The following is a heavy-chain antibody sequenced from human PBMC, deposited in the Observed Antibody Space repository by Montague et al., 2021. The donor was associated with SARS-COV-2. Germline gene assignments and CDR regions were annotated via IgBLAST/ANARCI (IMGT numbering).Heavy chain of an antibody. D-gene: IGHD3-22*01. CDR2: INHRGST. CDR3: ARGRQHINMVVVVVTGGEYYFDF. J-gene: IGHJ4*02. Sequence: SETLSLTCAVYDGSFSDYSWTWIRQPPGKGLEWIGEINHRGSTNYNPSLKSRVPISVDTSKNQFSLKMTSMTAADTAVYYCARGRQHINMVVVVVTGGEYYFDFWGQGTLVAVSS. CDR1: DGSFSDYS. V-gene: IGHV4-34*01.